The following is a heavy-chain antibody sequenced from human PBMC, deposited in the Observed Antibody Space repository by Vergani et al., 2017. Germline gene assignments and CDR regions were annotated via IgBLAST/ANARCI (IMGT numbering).Heavy chain of an antibody. J-gene: IGHJ2*01. CDR1: GYGFTSYW. V-gene: IGHV5-51*01. CDR3: ARLNDYGDANWYFDL. Sequence: EVQLVQSGAEVKKPGESLKISCKGSGYGFTSYWIGWVRQMPGKGLEWMGIIYPGDSDTRYSPSFQGQVTISADKSISTAYLQWSSLKASDTAMYYCARLNDYGDANWYFDLWGRGTLVTVSS. D-gene: IGHD4-17*01. CDR2: IYPGDSDT.